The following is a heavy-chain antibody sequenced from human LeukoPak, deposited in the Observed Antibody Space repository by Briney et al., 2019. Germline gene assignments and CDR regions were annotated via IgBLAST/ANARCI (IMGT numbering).Heavy chain of an antibody. CDR3: ARHGSTAFDY. J-gene: IGHJ4*02. D-gene: IGHD5/OR15-5a*01. Sequence: SETLSLTCTVSGGSISPYYWSWIRQPPGKGLEWIGYIYYSGSTNYNPSLQSRVTMSVDTSKNQFSLKLTSVTAADTAVYYCARHGSTAFDYWGQGTLVTVS. CDR1: GGSISPYY. CDR2: IYYSGST. V-gene: IGHV4-59*01.